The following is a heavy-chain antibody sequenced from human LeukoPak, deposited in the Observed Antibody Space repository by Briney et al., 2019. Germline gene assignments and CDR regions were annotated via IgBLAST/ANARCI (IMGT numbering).Heavy chain of an antibody. V-gene: IGHV4-4*02. Sequence: SGTLSLTCAVSGGSISSSRWWSWVRQPPGKGLEWIGETYHGGSTNYNPSLKSRVIISVDKSRNQFSLELRSVTAADTAVYYCARGEEYGSKTVHFDYWGQGILVTVSS. D-gene: IGHD3-10*01. CDR2: TYHGGST. CDR3: ARGEEYGSKTVHFDY. CDR1: GGSISSSRW. J-gene: IGHJ4*02.